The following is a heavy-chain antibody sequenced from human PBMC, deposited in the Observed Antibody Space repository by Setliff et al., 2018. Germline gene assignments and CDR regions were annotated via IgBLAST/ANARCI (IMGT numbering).Heavy chain of an antibody. CDR2: IYPGDSDT. D-gene: IGHD2-15*01. Sequence: GESLKISCKGSGYSFGNYWIAWVRQMPGKGLEWMGVIYPGDSDTRYSPSFQGQVTISADKSISTAYVQWRSLKASDTAMYYCARVGTAGGYYFDFWGQGALVTVSS. CDR1: GYSFGNYW. J-gene: IGHJ4*02. V-gene: IGHV5-51*01. CDR3: ARVGTAGGYYFDF.